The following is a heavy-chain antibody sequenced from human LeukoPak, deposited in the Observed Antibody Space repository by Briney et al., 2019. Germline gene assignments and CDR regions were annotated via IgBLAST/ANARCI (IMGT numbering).Heavy chain of an antibody. D-gene: IGHD2-2*02. J-gene: IGHJ4*02. Sequence: PGGSLRLSCAASGFTFSSYGMHWVRQAPGKGLEWVAFIRYDGSNKYYADSVKGRFTLSRDNSRNTLYLQMNSLRAEDTAVYYCAKDSLGGVVPAAISAYWGQGTLVTVSS. V-gene: IGHV3-30*02. CDR3: AKDSLGGVVPAAISAY. CDR2: IRYDGSNK. CDR1: GFTFSSYG.